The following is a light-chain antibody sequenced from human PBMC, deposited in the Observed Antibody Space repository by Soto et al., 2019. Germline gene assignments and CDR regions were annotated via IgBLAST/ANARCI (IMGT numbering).Light chain of an antibody. CDR2: NNN. Sequence: QSVLTQPPSASGTPEQRVTISCSGSSSNIGSNTVNWYRQLPGTAPKLLIYNNNQRPSGVPARLSGSKSGTSASLAISWLQSEDEADYYCAAWDDSLNGWVFGGGTKLTVL. J-gene: IGLJ3*02. CDR1: SSNIGSNT. V-gene: IGLV1-44*01. CDR3: AAWDDSLNGWV.